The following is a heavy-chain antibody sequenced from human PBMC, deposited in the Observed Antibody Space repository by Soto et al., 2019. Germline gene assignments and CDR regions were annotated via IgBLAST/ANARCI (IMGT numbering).Heavy chain of an antibody. CDR1: GFTFSSYG. Sequence: QVQLVESGGGVVQPGRSLRLSCAASGFTFSSYGMHWVRQAPGKGLEWVAVIWYDGSNKYYADSVKGRFTISRDKSKNTLYLQMNSLRAEDTAVYYCAREGRYFDWYPSDYWGQGTLVTVSS. CDR3: AREGRYFDWYPSDY. J-gene: IGHJ4*02. CDR2: IWYDGSNK. V-gene: IGHV3-33*01. D-gene: IGHD3-9*01.